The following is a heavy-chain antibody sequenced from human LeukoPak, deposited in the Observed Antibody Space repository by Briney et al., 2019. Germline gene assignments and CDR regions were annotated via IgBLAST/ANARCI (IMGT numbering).Heavy chain of an antibody. D-gene: IGHD3-22*01. CDR2: INHSGST. CDR3: ARGPRYYYDSSGYYRPLDY. CDR1: GGSFSGYY. Sequence: PSETLSLTCAVYGGSFSGYYWGWIRQPPGKGLEWIGEINHSGSTNYNPSLKSRVTISVDTSKDQFSLKLSSVTAAGTAVYYCARGPRYYYDSSGYYRPLDYWGQGTLVTVSS. J-gene: IGHJ4*02. V-gene: IGHV4-34*01.